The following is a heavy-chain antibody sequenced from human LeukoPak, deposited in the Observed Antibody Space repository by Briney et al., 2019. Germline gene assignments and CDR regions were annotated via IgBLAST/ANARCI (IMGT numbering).Heavy chain of an antibody. J-gene: IGHJ6*02. CDR3: AIGDYYDFWSGKYGMDV. CDR1: GFTFSSYG. D-gene: IGHD3-3*01. V-gene: IGHV3-30*03. Sequence: PGGSLRLSCAASGFTFSSYGMHWVRQAPGKGLEWVAVISYDGTNKYYADSVKGRFTISRDNSKNTLYLRMNSLRAEDTAVYYCAIGDYYDFWSGKYGMDVWGQGTTVTVSS. CDR2: ISYDGTNK.